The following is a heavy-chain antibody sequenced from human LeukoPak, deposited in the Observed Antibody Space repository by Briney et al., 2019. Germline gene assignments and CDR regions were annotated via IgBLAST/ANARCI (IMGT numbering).Heavy chain of an antibody. CDR1: GFTFSRSA. CDR3: AKDGLYYDGSEHVYYFDS. D-gene: IGHD3-22*01. CDR2: IIYSGGAT. V-gene: IGHV3-23*01. J-gene: IGHJ4*02. Sequence: GGSLRVSCAASGFTFSRSAMTWVRQGPGTGLEFVASIIYSGGATYYADSVKGRFTISRDNSKNTLYLQMNSLRAEDTALYYCAKDGLYYDGSEHVYYFDSWGQGTLVTVSS.